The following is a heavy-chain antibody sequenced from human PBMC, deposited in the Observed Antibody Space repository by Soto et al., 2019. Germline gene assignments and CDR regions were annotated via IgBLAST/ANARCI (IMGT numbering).Heavy chain of an antibody. J-gene: IGHJ6*02. CDR2: ISAYNGNT. V-gene: IGHV1-18*01. D-gene: IGHD2-15*01. Sequence: ASVKVSCKASGYTFTSYGISWVRQAPGQGLEWMGWISAYNGNTNYAQKLQGRVTMTTDTSTSTAYMELRSLRSDDTAVYYCARRYCSGGSCWVGYYYYGMDVWGQGTTVTVSS. CDR1: GYTFTSYG. CDR3: ARRYCSGGSCWVGYYYYGMDV.